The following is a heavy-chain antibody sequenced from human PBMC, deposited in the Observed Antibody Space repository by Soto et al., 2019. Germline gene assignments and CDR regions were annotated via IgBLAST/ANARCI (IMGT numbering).Heavy chain of an antibody. CDR2: ISNDGNNK. D-gene: IGHD3-22*01. CDR1: GFTFSSYD. J-gene: IGHJ4*02. V-gene: IGHV3-30-3*01. Sequence: QVQLVESGGGVVQPGRSLRLSCAASGFTFSSYDMHWVRQAPGKGLEWVAVISNDGNNKYYADSVRGRVTISRDNSRNTLYLHMNSLRAEDKAVYYCARVGSSGRDFDYWGQGTLVTVSS. CDR3: ARVGSSGRDFDY.